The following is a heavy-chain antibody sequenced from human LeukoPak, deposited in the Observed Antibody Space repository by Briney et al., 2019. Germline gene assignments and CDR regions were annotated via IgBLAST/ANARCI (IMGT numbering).Heavy chain of an antibody. CDR2: IRYDGSNQ. V-gene: IGHV3-30*02. J-gene: IGHJ4*02. Sequence: QPGGSLRLSCAAPGFTFSSYGTHWVRQAPGKGLEWVAFIRYDGSNQYYADSVKGRFTISRDNSKNTLYLQMNSLRPEDTAVYYCAKDSSPWYVDYWGQGTLVTVSS. CDR1: GFTFSSYG. D-gene: IGHD1-14*01. CDR3: AKDSSPWYVDY.